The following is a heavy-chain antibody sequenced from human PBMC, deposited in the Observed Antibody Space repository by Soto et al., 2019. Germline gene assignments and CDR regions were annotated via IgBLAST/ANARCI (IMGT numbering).Heavy chain of an antibody. CDR3: ATGSSGSYLNDAFDI. V-gene: IGHV1-18*01. J-gene: IGHJ3*02. D-gene: IGHD1-26*01. Sequence: GASVKVSCKASGYTFTSYGISWVRQAPGQGLEWMGWISAYNGNTNYAQKLQGRVTMTTDTSTSTAYMELRSLRSDDTAVYYCATGSSGSYLNDAFDIWGQGTMVTVSS. CDR2: ISAYNGNT. CDR1: GYTFTSYG.